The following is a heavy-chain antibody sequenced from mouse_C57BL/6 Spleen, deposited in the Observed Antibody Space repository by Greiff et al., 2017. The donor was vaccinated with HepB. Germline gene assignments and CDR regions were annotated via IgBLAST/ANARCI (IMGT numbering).Heavy chain of an antibody. J-gene: IGHJ4*01. CDR3: AREREGYAMDY. V-gene: IGHV1-82*01. CDR2: IYPGDGDT. Sequence: VQLQQSGPELVKPGASVKISCKASGYAFSSSWMNWVKQRPGKGLEWIGRIYPGDGDTNYNGKFKGKAKLTADKSSSTAYMQLSSLTSEDSAVYFCAREREGYAMDYWGQGTSVTVSS. CDR1: GYAFSSSW.